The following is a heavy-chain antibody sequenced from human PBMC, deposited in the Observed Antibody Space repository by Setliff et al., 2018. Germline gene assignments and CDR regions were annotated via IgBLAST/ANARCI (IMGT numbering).Heavy chain of an antibody. J-gene: IGHJ6*03. CDR2: IYTSGST. V-gene: IGHV4-4*07. CDR3: ARDSRGNPPNYMDV. Sequence: SETLSLTFTVSGGSISSYYWSWIRQPAGKGLEWIGRIYTSGSTNYNPSLKSRVTMSVDTSKNQFSLKLSSVTAADTAVYYCARDSRGNPPNYMDVWGKGTTVTVSS. CDR1: GGSISSYY.